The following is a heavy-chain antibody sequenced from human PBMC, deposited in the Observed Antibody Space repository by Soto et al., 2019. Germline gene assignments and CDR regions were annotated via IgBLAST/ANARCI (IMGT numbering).Heavy chain of an antibody. CDR2: IWYDGSNK. J-gene: IGHJ6*02. Sequence: GGSLRLSCAASGFTFSSYGMHWVRQAPGKGLEWVAVIWYDGSNKYYADSVKGRFTISRDNSKNTLYLQMNSLRAEDTAVYYCARFRSTSRSGYGMDVWGQGTTVTVSS. CDR1: GFTFSSYG. CDR3: ARFRSTSRSGYGMDV. V-gene: IGHV3-33*01. D-gene: IGHD2-2*01.